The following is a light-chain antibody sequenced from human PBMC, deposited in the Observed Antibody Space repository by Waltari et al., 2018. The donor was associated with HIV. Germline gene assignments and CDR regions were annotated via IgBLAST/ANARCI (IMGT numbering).Light chain of an antibody. CDR3: CSYAGGPAWS. CDR2: EVI. V-gene: IGLV2-23*02. Sequence: QSALTQPASVSASPGQSIAISCTGISSDFGNYNLVSWFQHHPGKAPKLMIYEVIKRPSGVSERVSGSRSGNTASLIISGLQAEDDADYYCCSYAGGPAWSFGGGTRLTVL. CDR1: SSDFGNYNL. J-gene: IGLJ3*02.